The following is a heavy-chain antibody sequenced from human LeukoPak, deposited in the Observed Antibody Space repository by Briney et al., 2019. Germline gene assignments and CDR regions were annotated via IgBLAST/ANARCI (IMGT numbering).Heavy chain of an antibody. V-gene: IGHV1-2*02. CDR1: GYTFTSYY. Sequence: ASVKVSCKASGYTFTSYYMHWVRQAPGQGLEWMGWINPNSGGTNYAQKFQGRVTMTRDTSISTAYMELSRLRSDDTAVYYCARAFPVEMATIEDYWGQGALVTVSS. CDR3: ARAFPVEMATIEDY. CDR2: INPNSGGT. D-gene: IGHD5-24*01. J-gene: IGHJ4*02.